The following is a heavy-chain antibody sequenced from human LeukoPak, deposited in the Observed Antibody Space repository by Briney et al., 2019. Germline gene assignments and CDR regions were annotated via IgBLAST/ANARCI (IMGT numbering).Heavy chain of an antibody. CDR1: GFTFSSYA. J-gene: IGHJ6*02. V-gene: IGHV3-30-3*01. Sequence: PGGSLRLSCAASGFTFSSYAMHWVRQAPGKGLEWVAVISYDGSNKYYADSVKGRFTISRDNSKNTLYLQMNSLRAEDTAVYYCAREITIFGVVIYYYYYGMDVWGQGTTVTVSS. D-gene: IGHD3-3*01. CDR2: ISYDGSNK. CDR3: AREITIFGVVIYYYYYGMDV.